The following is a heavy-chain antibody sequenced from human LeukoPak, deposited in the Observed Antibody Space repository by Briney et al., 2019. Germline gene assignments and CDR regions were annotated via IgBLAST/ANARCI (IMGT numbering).Heavy chain of an antibody. J-gene: IGHJ6*03. Sequence: SETLSLTCTVSGGSISGFYWAWIRQPAGRGLEWIGRVHSGGSTNYNPSLQSRLTISVDTSKSQFSLKLNSVTAADTAAYYCARDSPDGYTHGHRYYYLDLWATGTTVTVS. CDR1: GGSISGFY. V-gene: IGHV4-4*07. D-gene: IGHD5-18*01. CDR2: VHSGGST. CDR3: ARDSPDGYTHGHRYYYLDL.